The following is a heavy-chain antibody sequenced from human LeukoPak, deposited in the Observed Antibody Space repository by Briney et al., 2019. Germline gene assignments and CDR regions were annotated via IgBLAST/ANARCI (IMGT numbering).Heavy chain of an antibody. CDR2: TYTSGTT. D-gene: IGHD2-15*01. CDR1: GVSISTYF. V-gene: IGHV4-4*07. J-gene: IGHJ4*02. CDR3: ARGQGHCSGGTCYSKWVDY. Sequence: SETLSLTCTVSGVSISTYFWSWIRQPAGKGLEWIGRTYTSGTTNYNPSLKSRVTMSVDTSKNQFSLRLRSVTAADTAVYYCARGQGHCSGGTCYSKWVDYWGQGTLVTVSS.